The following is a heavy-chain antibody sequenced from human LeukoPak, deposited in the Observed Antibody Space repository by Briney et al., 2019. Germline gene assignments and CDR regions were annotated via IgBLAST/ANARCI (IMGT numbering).Heavy chain of an antibody. J-gene: IGHJ4*02. CDR1: GGSISRYY. CDR2: IHYTGST. CDR3: ARARGSSGWVDY. V-gene: IGHV4-59*01. Sequence: SETLSLTCTVSGGSISRYYWSWIRQPPGKGLEWIGYIHYTGSTNYNPSLKSRVPISVDTSKRQFSLKLSSVTAADTAVYYCARARGSSGWVDYWGQGTLVTVSS. D-gene: IGHD6-19*01.